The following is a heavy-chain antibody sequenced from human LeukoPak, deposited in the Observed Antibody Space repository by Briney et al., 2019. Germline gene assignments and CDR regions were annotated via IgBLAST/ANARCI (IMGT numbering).Heavy chain of an antibody. CDR2: INHSGST. Sequence: PSETLSLTCAVCGGSFSGYYWSWIRQPPGKGLEWIGEINHSGSTNYNPSLKSRVTISVDTSKNQFSLKLSSETAADTAVYYCARGYSGYDYPLYYYYYMDVWGKGTTVTVSS. V-gene: IGHV4-34*01. CDR3: ARGYSGYDYPLYYYYYMDV. D-gene: IGHD5-12*01. J-gene: IGHJ6*03. CDR1: GGSFSGYY.